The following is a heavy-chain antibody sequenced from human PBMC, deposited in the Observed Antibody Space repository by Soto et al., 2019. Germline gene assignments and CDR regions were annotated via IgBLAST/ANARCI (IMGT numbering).Heavy chain of an antibody. J-gene: IGHJ6*02. CDR1: GFTFSSYS. CDR3: ARGWLRGAYYYYYGMDV. CDR2: ISSSSSYI. Sequence: PGGSLRLSCAASGFTFSSYSMNWVRQAPGKGLEWVSSISSSSSYIYYADSVKGRFTISRDNAKNSLYLQMNSLRAEDTAVYYCARGWLRGAYYYYYGMDVWGQGTTVTVSS. D-gene: IGHD5-12*01. V-gene: IGHV3-21*01.